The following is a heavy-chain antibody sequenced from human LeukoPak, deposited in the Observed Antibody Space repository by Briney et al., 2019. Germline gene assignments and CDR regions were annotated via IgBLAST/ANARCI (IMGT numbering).Heavy chain of an antibody. D-gene: IGHD5-18*01. CDR2: IYYSGST. J-gene: IGHJ4*02. V-gene: IGHV4-59*08. CDR1: GGSISSYY. Sequence: TSETLSLTCTVSGGSISSYYWSWIRQPPGKGLEWIGYIYYSGSTNYNPSLKSRATISVDTSKNQFSLKLSSVTAADTAVYYCARNSYGFGPVDYWGQGTLVTVSS. CDR3: ARNSYGFGPVDY.